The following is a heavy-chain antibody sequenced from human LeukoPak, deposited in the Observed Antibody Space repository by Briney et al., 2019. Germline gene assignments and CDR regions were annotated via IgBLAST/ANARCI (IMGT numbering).Heavy chain of an antibody. J-gene: IGHJ5*02. CDR2: IYYSGST. Sequence: SETLSLTCTVSGGSISSYYWSWIRQPPGKGLEWIGYIYYSGSTNYNPSLKSRVTISVDTSKNQFSLKLSSVTPADTAVYYYARVIAAAGTGWFDPWGQGTLVTVSS. V-gene: IGHV4-59*01. CDR3: ARVIAAAGTGWFDP. D-gene: IGHD6-13*01. CDR1: GGSISSYY.